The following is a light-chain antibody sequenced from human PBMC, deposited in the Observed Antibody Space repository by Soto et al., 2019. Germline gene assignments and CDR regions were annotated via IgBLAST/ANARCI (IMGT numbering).Light chain of an antibody. Sequence: DIQMTQSPSSLSASVGDRVTITCRASQGIRDALGWYQQKPGKAPKRLIYAASSLQSGVPSRFSGSGSGTEITHKISSLKAEDFATYYCLKHNSYPQTFGQGTNVEIK. CDR2: AAS. CDR3: LKHNSYPQT. CDR1: QGIRDA. J-gene: IGKJ1*01. V-gene: IGKV1-17*01.